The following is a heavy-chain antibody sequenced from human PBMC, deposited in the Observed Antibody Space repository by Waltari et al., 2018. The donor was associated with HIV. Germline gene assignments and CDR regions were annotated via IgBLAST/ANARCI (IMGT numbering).Heavy chain of an antibody. D-gene: IGHD6-19*01. V-gene: IGHV1-3*01. CDR1: GYTFTSYA. J-gene: IGHJ5*02. CDR3: ASSASGSESSGWWGWFDP. CDR2: INAGNGNT. Sequence: QVQLVQSGAEVKKPGASVKVSCKASGYTFTSYAMHWVRQAPGQRLEWMGWINAGNGNTKYSQKFQGRVTITRDTSASTAYMELSSLRSEDTAVYYCASSASGSESSGWWGWFDPWGQGTLVTVSS.